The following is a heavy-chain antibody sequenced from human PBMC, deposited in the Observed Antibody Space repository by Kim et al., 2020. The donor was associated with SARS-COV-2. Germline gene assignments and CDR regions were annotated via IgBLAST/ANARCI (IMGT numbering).Heavy chain of an antibody. CDR2: VDGSGRGT. CDR1: GFTFSDYP. V-gene: IGHV3-23*01. Sequence: GGSLRLSCEASGFTFSDYPMGWVRQAPGKGLEWVSTVDGSGRGTYYADSVKGRFTISGDNSKNSLALQMNSLRVEDMAVYFCVKELRRDTSSLDYWGQGT. D-gene: IGHD6-6*01. CDR3: VKELRRDTSSLDY. J-gene: IGHJ4*02.